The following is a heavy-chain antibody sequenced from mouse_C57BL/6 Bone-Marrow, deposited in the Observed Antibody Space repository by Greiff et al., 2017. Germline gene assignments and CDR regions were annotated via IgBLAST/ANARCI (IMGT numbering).Heavy chain of an antibody. CDR3: ARRDYYGSREYFDY. CDR2: IYPRDGST. CDR1: GYTFTSYD. D-gene: IGHD1-1*01. J-gene: IGHJ2*01. V-gene: IGHV1-85*01. Sequence: QVQLKQSGPELVKPGASVKLSCTASGYTFTSYDINWVQQRPGQGLEWIGWIYPRDGSTKYNEKFKGKATLTVDTSSSTAYMELHSLTSEDSAVYFCARRDYYGSREYFDYWGQGTTLTVSS.